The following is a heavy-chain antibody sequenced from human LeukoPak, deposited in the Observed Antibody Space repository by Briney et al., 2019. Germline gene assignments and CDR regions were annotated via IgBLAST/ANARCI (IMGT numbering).Heavy chain of an antibody. CDR1: GFTVSSNY. CDR2: IYSGGST. D-gene: IGHD3-16*01. Sequence: PGGSLRLSCAASGFTVSSNYMSWVRQAPGKGLEWVSVIYSGGSTYYADSVKGRFTISRDNSKNTLYLRMNSLRAEDTAVYYCARDRGDYVCDYWGQGTLVTVSS. CDR3: ARDRGDYVCDY. V-gene: IGHV3-66*01. J-gene: IGHJ4*02.